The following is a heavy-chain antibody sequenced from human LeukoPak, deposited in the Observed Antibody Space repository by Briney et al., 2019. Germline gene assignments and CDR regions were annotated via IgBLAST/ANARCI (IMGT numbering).Heavy chain of an antibody. J-gene: IGHJ4*02. V-gene: IGHV3-7*01. CDR2: IKQDGSEK. Sequence: GSLRLSCAASGFTFSNYWMNWVRQAPGKGLEWVANIKQDGSEKYYVDSVKGRFTISRDNAKNSLYLQMNGLRAEDTAVYYCARDPSRGYTYGYEDYWGQGTLVAVSS. CDR3: ARDPSRGYTYGYEDY. D-gene: IGHD5-18*01. CDR1: GFTFSNYW.